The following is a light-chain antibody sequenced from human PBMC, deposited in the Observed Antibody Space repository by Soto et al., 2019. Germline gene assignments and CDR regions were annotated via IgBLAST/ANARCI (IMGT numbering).Light chain of an antibody. Sequence: DIQMTQSPSTLSAFVGDRVTIACRASQNISSWLAWYQQKPGKAPKILIYKASTLESGVPARFSGSGSGTEFNLPIRRLQPDEFANYYLQQYPLPSAFGPGTKVDL. J-gene: IGKJ3*01. CDR3: QQYPLPSA. V-gene: IGKV1-5*03. CDR2: KAS. CDR1: QNISSW.